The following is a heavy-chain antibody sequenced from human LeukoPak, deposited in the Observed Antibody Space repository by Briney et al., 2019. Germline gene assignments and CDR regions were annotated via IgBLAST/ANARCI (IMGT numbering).Heavy chain of an antibody. V-gene: IGHV3-30*04. CDR3: ARDSYGMDV. CDR1: GLTFSNFA. CDR2: ISYDVVNK. J-gene: IGHJ6*02. Sequence: PGGSLTLYCPASGLTFSNFALHRVRQAPAKGMKWVAVISYDVVNKYYADSVKGRFTISRDNSKNTLYLQMNSLRAEGTAVYYCARDSYGMDVWGQGTTVSVSS.